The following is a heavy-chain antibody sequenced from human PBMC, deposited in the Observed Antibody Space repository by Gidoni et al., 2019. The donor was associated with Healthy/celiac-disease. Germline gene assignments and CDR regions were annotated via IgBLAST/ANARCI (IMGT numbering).Heavy chain of an antibody. CDR3: AKMVLLWFGELLG. CDR2: IGGSGGST. Sequence: EVQLLQSGGGLVKPGGSLSLSCAAPGFTSSSYAMSWVRQAPGKGLEGVSAIGGSGGSTYYADAVKGRFTISRDNSKNTLYLQMNSLRAEDTAVYYCAKMVLLWFGELLGWGQGTLVTVSS. V-gene: IGHV3-23*01. CDR1: GFTSSSYA. D-gene: IGHD3-10*01. J-gene: IGHJ4*02.